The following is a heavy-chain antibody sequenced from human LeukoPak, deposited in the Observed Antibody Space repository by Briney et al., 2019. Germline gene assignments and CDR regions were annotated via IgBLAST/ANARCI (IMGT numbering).Heavy chain of an antibody. Sequence: PGGSLRLSCAASGITFGNNWMHWVRQGPGKGLVWISRINSDGGGAIYADSVKGRFTVSRDNAKNSLYLQMNSLRAEDTAVYYCARESGSSSKRHWFDPWGQGTLVTVSS. CDR3: ARESGSSSKRHWFDP. J-gene: IGHJ5*02. V-gene: IGHV3-74*01. CDR1: GITFGNNW. CDR2: INSDGGGA. D-gene: IGHD6-6*01.